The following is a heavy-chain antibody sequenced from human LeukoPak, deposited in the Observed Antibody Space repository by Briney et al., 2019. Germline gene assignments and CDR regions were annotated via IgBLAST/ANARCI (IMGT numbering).Heavy chain of an antibody. CDR3: ARGYSSGLWYFDY. CDR1: GGSISSYY. V-gene: IGHV4-59*01. CDR2: IYYSGST. Sequence: SETLSPTCTVSGGSISSYYWSWIRQPPGKGLEWIGYIYYSGSTNYNPSLKSRVTISVDTSKNQFSLKLSSVTAADTAVYYCARGYSSGLWYFDYWGQGTLVTVSS. D-gene: IGHD6-19*01. J-gene: IGHJ4*02.